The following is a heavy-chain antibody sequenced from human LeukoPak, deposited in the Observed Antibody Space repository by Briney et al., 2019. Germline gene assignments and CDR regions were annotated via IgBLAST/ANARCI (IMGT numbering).Heavy chain of an antibody. CDR2: ISSSGKST. CDR1: GFTFSSYA. CDR3: AKEPYRPPQWPGG. J-gene: IGHJ1*01. V-gene: IGHV3-23*01. D-gene: IGHD6-19*01. Sequence: GGSLRLSCAASGFTFSSYALSWVRQTPGKGPEWVSGISSSGKSTYYADSVKGRFTISRDNSKNTLYLQMNSLRAEDTAVYYCAKEPYRPPQWPGGWGQGTLVTVSS.